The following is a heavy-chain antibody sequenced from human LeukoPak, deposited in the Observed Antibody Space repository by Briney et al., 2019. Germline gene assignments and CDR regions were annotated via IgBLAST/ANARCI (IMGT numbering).Heavy chain of an antibody. V-gene: IGHV4-61*02. CDR3: ARGYSYGYGFDP. Sequence: ASGTPSLTCSVSGGSISRGSNYCSWLRQPAGKGLEWIGRIYTSVSTNYNPSLKSGVTISIYTSHNHFSLKLSSVTAADTAVYYCARGYSYGYGFDPWGQGTLVTVSS. J-gene: IGHJ5*02. CDR1: GGSISRGSNY. CDR2: IYTSVST. D-gene: IGHD5-18*01.